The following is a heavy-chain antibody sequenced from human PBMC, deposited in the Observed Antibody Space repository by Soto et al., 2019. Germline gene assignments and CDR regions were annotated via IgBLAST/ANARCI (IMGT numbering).Heavy chain of an antibody. CDR1: GQSFSGHT. CDR3: ARGSGIAVIPGELEDVHYDY. V-gene: IGHV4-34*01. CDR2: ISQSGST. D-gene: IGHD2-2*01. J-gene: IGHJ4*02. Sequence: QVQLQQWGAGLLKPSETLSLTCAVYGQSFSGHTWSWIRQSPGKGLVWIGEISQSGSTYYNPSLKTRVTISADTSKNQFSLTLNSVTAADTGVFYCARGSGIAVIPGELEDVHYDYWGQGTLVSVSS.